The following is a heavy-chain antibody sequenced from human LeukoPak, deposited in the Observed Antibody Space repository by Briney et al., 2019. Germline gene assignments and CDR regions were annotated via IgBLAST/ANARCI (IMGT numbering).Heavy chain of an antibody. CDR1: GFTFSSYG. J-gene: IGHJ6*03. CDR2: IRYDGSNK. V-gene: IGHV3-30*02. Sequence: GGSLRLSCAASGFTFSSYGMYWVRQAPGKGLEWVAFIRYDGSNKYYVDSVKGRFTISRDNSKNTLFLQMNSLRAEDTAVYYCARAPKYYDVLTGYYQSYYYMDVWGKGTTVTISS. D-gene: IGHD3-9*01. CDR3: ARAPKYYDVLTGYYQSYYYMDV.